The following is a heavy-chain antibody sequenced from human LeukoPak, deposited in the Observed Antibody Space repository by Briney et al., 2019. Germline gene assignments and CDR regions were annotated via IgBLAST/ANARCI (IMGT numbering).Heavy chain of an antibody. CDR3: ARRSGEAARPDYYYGMDV. CDR1: GGTFSSYA. D-gene: IGHD6-6*01. CDR2: IIPILGIA. V-gene: IGHV1-69*04. J-gene: IGHJ6*02. Sequence: SVKVSCKASGGTFSSYAISWVRQAPGQGLEWMGRIIPILGIANYAQKFQGRVTITADKSTSTAYMELSSLRSEDTAVYYCARRSGEAARPDYYYGMDVWGQGTTVTVSS.